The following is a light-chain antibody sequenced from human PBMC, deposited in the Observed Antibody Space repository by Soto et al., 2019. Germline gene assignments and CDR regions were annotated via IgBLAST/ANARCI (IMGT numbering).Light chain of an antibody. J-gene: IGKJ1*01. CDR1: QTISSW. CDR2: ATS. CDR3: QQSYNTPRT. Sequence: DIQMTQSPSTLSGSVGDRVTNTCRASQTISSWLAWYQQKPGKAPKVLIYATSTLQSGVPSRFSGSGSGTDFTLTISSLQPEDFATYYCQQSYNTPRTFGQGTKVDIK. V-gene: IGKV1-39*01.